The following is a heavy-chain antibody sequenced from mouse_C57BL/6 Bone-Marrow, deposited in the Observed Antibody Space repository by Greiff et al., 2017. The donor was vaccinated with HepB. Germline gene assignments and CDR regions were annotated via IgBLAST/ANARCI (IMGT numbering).Heavy chain of an antibody. V-gene: IGHV5-17*01. J-gene: IGHJ4*01. D-gene: IGHD1-1*01. CDR1: GFTFSDYG. CDR2: ISSGSSTI. Sequence: EVQLVESGGGLVKPGGSLKLSCAASGFTFSDYGMHWVRQAPEKGLEWVAYISSGSSTIYYADTVKGRFTISRDNAKNTLFLQMTSLRSEDTAMYYCATWCSYGSRHPIALDYWGQGTSVTVSS. CDR3: ATWCSYGSRHPIALDY.